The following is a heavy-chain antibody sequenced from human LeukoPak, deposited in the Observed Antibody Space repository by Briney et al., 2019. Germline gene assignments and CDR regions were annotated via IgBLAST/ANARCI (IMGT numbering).Heavy chain of an antibody. Sequence: GGSLRLSCAASGFTFSNAWMSWVRQAPGKGLEWVGRIKSKTDGGTTDYAAPVKGRFTISRDDSKNTLYLQMNSLKTEDTAVYYCTTDGLYEEGDAFDIWGQGTMVTVSS. CDR3: TTDGLYEEGDAFDI. CDR1: GFTFSNAW. V-gene: IGHV3-15*01. CDR2: IKSKTDGGTT. J-gene: IGHJ3*02. D-gene: IGHD2-2*02.